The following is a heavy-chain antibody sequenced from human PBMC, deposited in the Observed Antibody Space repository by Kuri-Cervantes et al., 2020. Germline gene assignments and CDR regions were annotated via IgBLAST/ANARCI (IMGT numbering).Heavy chain of an antibody. CDR3: AKDMAIAVAGARFGYYGMDV. CDR1: GFTVSSNY. J-gene: IGHJ6*02. Sequence: GESLKISCAASGFTVSSNYMSWVRQAPGKGLEWVSVIYSGGSTYYADSVKGRFTISRDNAKNSLYLQMNSPRAEDTALYYCAKDMAIAVAGARFGYYGMDVWGQGTTVTVSS. CDR2: IYSGGST. V-gene: IGHV3-53*05. D-gene: IGHD6-19*01.